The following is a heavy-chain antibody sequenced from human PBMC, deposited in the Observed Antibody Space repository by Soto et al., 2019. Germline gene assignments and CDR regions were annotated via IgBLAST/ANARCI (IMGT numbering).Heavy chain of an antibody. CDR3: ANSDTVPAAIAY. CDR2: INAGNGNT. J-gene: IGHJ4*02. D-gene: IGHD2-2*02. Sequence: QVQLVQSGAEVKKPGASVKVSCKASGYTFTSYAMHWVRQAPGQRLEWMGWINAGNGNTKSSQKFQGRVTITRDTCASTAYMELSSLRSEDTAVYYCANSDTVPAAIAYWGKGTLVSVSS. V-gene: IGHV1-3*01. CDR1: GYTFTSYA.